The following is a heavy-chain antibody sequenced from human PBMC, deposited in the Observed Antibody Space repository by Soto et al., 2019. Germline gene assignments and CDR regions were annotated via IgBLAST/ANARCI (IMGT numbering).Heavy chain of an antibody. J-gene: IGHJ6*03. CDR2: LSYDGSNK. V-gene: IGHV3-30*18. CDR1: GFTFSSYG. Sequence: QVQLVESGGGVVQPGRSLRLSCAASGFTFSSYGMHWVRQAPGKGLEWVAVLSYDGSNKYYADSVKGRFTISRDNSKNTLYLQMNSLRAEDTAVYYCAKGTDGDYFRTGYYYYYMDVWGKGTTVTVSS. CDR3: AKGTDGDYFRTGYYYYYMDV. D-gene: IGHD4-17*01.